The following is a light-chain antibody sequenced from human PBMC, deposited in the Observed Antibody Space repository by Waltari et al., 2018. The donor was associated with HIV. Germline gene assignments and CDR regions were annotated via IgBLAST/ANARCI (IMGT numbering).Light chain of an antibody. CDR2: DAS. CDR1: QSIRSN. J-gene: IGKJ5*01. V-gene: IGKV3-15*01. CDR3: QQYNNWPPIT. Sequence: DILMTQSPSILSVSPGERATLPCRASQSIRSNLAWYQQQPGQAPRLLLYDASTRATGIPARFSGSGSGTEFTLTITSLQSDDFAVYYCQQYNNWPPITFGQGTRLEIK.